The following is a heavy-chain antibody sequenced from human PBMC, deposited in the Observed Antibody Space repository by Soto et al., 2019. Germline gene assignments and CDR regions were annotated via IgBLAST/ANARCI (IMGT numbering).Heavy chain of an antibody. CDR2: IWYDGSNK. V-gene: IGHV3-33*01. Sequence: QVQLVESGGGVVQPGRSLRLSCAASGFTFSSYGMHWVRQAPGQGLEWVAVIWYDGSNKYYADSVKGRFTISRDNSKNTLYLQMNSLRAEDTAVYYCARARIAVAGGADYWGQGTLVTVSS. CDR3: ARARIAVAGGADY. D-gene: IGHD6-19*01. J-gene: IGHJ4*02. CDR1: GFTFSSYG.